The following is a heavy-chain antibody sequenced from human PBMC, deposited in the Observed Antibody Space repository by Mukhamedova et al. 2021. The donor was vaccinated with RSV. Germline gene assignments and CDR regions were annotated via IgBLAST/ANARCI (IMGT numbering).Heavy chain of an antibody. CDR2: ISSNGGST. J-gene: IGHJ4*02. CDR3: ARAGYYDILTGCDY. V-gene: IGHV3-64*01. Sequence: VRQAPGKGLEYVSAISSNGGSTYYANSVKGRFTISRDNSKNTLYLQMGSLRAEDMAVSYCARAGYYDILTGCDYWGQGTLVTVS. D-gene: IGHD3-9*01.